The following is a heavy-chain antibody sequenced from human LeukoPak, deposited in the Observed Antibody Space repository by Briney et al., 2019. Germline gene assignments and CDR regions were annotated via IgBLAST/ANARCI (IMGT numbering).Heavy chain of an antibody. Sequence: GGSLRLSCAASGFTFSSYWMGWVRQAPGKGLEGVANIKQDGSEKYYVDSVKGRFTISRDNAKNSLYLQMNSLRAEDTAVYYCARESLPYYDFWSGFRGVWFDPWGQGTLFAVSS. CDR2: IKQDGSEK. CDR1: GFTFSSYW. J-gene: IGHJ5*02. CDR3: ARESLPYYDFWSGFRGVWFDP. D-gene: IGHD3-3*01. V-gene: IGHV3-7*01.